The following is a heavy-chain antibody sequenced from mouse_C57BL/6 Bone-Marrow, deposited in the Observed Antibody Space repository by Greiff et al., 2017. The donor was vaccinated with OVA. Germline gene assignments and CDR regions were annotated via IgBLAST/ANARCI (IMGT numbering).Heavy chain of an antibody. Sequence: VQLQQPGAELVMPGASVKLSCKASGYTFTSYWMHWVKQRPGQGLEWIGETDPSDSYTNYNQKFKGKSTLTVDKSSSTAYMQLSSLTSEDSAVYYCARGTTAFFDYWGQGTTLTVSS. CDR3: ARGTTAFFDY. V-gene: IGHV1-69*01. D-gene: IGHD1-2*01. J-gene: IGHJ2*01. CDR1: GYTFTSYW. CDR2: TDPSDSYT.